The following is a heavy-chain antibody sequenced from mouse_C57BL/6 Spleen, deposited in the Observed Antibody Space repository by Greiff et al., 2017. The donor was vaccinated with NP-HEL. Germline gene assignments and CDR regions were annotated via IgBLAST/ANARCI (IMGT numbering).Heavy chain of an antibody. J-gene: IGHJ2*01. D-gene: IGHD1-1*01. Sequence: VQLQQPGAELVKPGASVKMSCKASGYTFTSYWITWVKQRPGQGLEWIGDIYPGSGSTNYNEKFKSKATLTVDTSSSTANMQLSSLTSEDSAVYYCARSYYGSSPDYWGQGTTLTVSS. CDR1: GYTFTSYW. CDR3: ARSYYGSSPDY. CDR2: IYPGSGST. V-gene: IGHV1-55*01.